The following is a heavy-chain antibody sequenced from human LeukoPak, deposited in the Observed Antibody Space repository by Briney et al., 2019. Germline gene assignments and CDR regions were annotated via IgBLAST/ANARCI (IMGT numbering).Heavy chain of an antibody. D-gene: IGHD6-19*01. V-gene: IGHV3-30*19. Sequence: GGSLRLSCAASGFTFSSYGMHWVRQAPGKGLEWVAVISYDGSNKYYADSVKGRFTISRDNSKNTLYLQMNSLRAEDTAVYYCARDPILYSSGWCNWFDPWGQGTLVTVSS. J-gene: IGHJ5*02. CDR3: ARDPILYSSGWCNWFDP. CDR1: GFTFSSYG. CDR2: ISYDGSNK.